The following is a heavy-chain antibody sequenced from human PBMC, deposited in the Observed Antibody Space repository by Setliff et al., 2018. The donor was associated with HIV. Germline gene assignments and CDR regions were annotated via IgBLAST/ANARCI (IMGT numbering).Heavy chain of an antibody. J-gene: IGHJ4*02. CDR2: IYTSGST. D-gene: IGHD1-26*01. CDR1: GGSISSGSYY. CDR3: ARGGSGSPFDY. Sequence: SETLSLTCTVSGGSISSGSYYWSWIRQPAGKGLEWIGRIYTSGSTNYNPSLKSRVTISVDTSKNQFSLKLSSVTAAGTAVYYCARGGSGSPFDYWGQGTLVTVSS. V-gene: IGHV4-61*02.